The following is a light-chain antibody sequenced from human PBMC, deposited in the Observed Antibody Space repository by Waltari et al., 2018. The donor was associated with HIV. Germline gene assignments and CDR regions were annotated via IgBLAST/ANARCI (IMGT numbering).Light chain of an antibody. J-gene: IGLJ6*01. CDR3: ASWDDALSSWL. CDR2: RND. V-gene: IGLV1-47*01. CDR1: NSNVGKNY. Sequence: QSGLRQPPSTSRPPGQRVVISCSGSNSNVGKNYVSWFQQLPGAAPRLLIYRNDRRPSGGPDRVTAAKSGSSASLVISVLRSDDEAEYFCASWDDALSSWLFGGGTKLTVL.